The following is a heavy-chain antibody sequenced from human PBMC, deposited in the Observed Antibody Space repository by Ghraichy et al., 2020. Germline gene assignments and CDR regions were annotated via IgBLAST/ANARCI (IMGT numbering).Heavy chain of an antibody. CDR2: FSWNSGSI. J-gene: IGHJ5*02. CDR3: AKEIALSTVTYEGWFDP. D-gene: IGHD4-17*01. V-gene: IGHV3-9*01. Sequence: GGSLRLSCAASGFPFDDYAMHWVRQAPGKGLEWVSGFSWNSGSIGSADSVKGRFTISRDNAKNSLYLQMNSLRAEDTALYYCAKEIALSTVTYEGWFDPWGQGTLVTVSS. CDR1: GFPFDDYA.